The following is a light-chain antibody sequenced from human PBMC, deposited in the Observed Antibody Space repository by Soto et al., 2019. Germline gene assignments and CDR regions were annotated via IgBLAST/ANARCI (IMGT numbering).Light chain of an antibody. CDR3: QQSYTTLT. Sequence: DIQMTQSPSSLSASVGDRVTITCRASQTISSYLNWYQQKPGKAPKLLMYAASTLQSGVPSRFSGSGSGLDFTLPIRRLQREDFATYYCQQSYTTLTFGGGTKVDVK. CDR1: QTISSY. V-gene: IGKV1-39*01. J-gene: IGKJ4*01. CDR2: AAS.